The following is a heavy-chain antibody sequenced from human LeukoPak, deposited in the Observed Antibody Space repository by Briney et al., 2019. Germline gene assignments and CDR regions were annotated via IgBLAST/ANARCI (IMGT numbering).Heavy chain of an antibody. CDR3: AKSNGYGLIDY. D-gene: IGHD5-12*01. CDR1: GGSFSGYY. CDR2: IYSSGNT. V-gene: IGHV4-34*01. Sequence: SETLSLTCAVYGGSFSGYYWGWVRQSPGKGLEWIGNIYSSGNTYYNAFLKSRVTMYIDTSKNQFSLKLSSVTAADTALYYCAKSNGYGLIDYWGQGTLVTVSS. J-gene: IGHJ4*02.